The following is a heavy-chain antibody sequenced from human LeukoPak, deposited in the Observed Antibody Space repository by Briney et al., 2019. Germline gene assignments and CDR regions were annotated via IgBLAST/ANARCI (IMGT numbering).Heavy chain of an antibody. CDR1: GFTFSSYA. V-gene: IGHV3-30-3*01. CDR2: ISYDGSNK. CDR3: ARDRTGSFDY. J-gene: IGHJ4*02. Sequence: PGGSLRLSCAAPGFTFSSYAMHWVRQAPGKGLEWVAVISYDGSNKYYADSVKGRFTISRDNSKNTLYLQMNSLRAEDTAVYYCARDRTGSFDYWGQGTLVTVSS. D-gene: IGHD1-14*01.